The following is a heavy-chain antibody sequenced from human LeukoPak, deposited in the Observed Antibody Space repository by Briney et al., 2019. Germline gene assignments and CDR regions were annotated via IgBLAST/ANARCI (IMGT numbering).Heavy chain of an antibody. CDR1: GFTFSSYE. J-gene: IGHJ4*02. V-gene: IGHV3-48*03. CDR3: AKDMGTHIVVVTASDY. D-gene: IGHD2-21*02. Sequence: GGSLRLSCVASGFTFSSYEMNWVRQAPGKGLEWVSYISSSGSTIYYAESVKGRFTISRDNAKNSLYLQMNSLRAEDTAVYYCAKDMGTHIVVVTASDYWGQGTLVTASS. CDR2: ISSSGSTI.